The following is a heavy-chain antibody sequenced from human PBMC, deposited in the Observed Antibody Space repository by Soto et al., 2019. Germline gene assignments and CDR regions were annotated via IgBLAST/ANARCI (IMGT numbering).Heavy chain of an antibody. CDR3: ARVWKRGYSGYDYPYYYYGMDV. CDR2: IYHSGST. Sequence: SETLSLTCAVSGGSISSSNWWSWVRQPPGKGLEWIGEIYHSGSTNYNPSLKSRVTISVDTSKNQFSLKLSSVTAADTAVYYCARVWKRGYSGYDYPYYYYGMDVWGQGTTVTVSS. V-gene: IGHV4-4*02. D-gene: IGHD5-12*01. J-gene: IGHJ6*02. CDR1: GGSISSSNW.